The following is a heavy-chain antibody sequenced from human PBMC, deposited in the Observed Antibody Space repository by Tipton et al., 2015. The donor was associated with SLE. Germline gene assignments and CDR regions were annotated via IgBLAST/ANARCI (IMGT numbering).Heavy chain of an antibody. V-gene: IGHV4-59*01. D-gene: IGHD3-3*01. CDR3: ARLEDPFGIFGVPKGWFDP. Sequence: TLSLTCTVSGASISSYSWSWIRQPPGKGLEWIGYVYGSGSTHYNPSLTSRVTMSVDTSKNQFSLRLTSVTAADTAVYYCARLEDPFGIFGVPKGWFDPWGQGTLVTVSS. CDR2: VYGSGST. J-gene: IGHJ5*02. CDR1: GASISSYS.